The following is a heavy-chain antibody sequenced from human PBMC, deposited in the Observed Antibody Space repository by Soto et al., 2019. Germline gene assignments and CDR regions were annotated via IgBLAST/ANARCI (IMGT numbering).Heavy chain of an antibody. CDR1: GGTFSSYT. CDR2: IIPILGIA. J-gene: IGHJ2*01. D-gene: IGHD3-9*01. V-gene: IGHV1-69*02. Sequence: QVQLVQSGAEVKKPGSSVKVSCKASGGTFSSYTISWVRQAPGQGLEWMGRIIPILGIANYAQKFQGRVTITADKSTSTAYMELSSLISEDTAVYYCARVEYYDILTGNNWYFDLWGRGTLVTVSS. CDR3: ARVEYYDILTGNNWYFDL.